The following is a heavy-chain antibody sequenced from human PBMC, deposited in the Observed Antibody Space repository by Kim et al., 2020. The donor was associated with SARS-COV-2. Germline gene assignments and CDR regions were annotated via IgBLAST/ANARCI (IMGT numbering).Heavy chain of an antibody. V-gene: IGHV7-4-1*02. Sequence: ASVKVSCKASGYTFTSYAMNWVRQAPGQGLEWMGWINTNTGNPTYAQGFTGRFVFSLDTSVSTAYLQISSLKAEDTAVYYCARRGDYYDSSGYYYDAFDIWGQGTIVTVSS. CDR3: ARRGDYYDSSGYYYDAFDI. CDR2: INTNTGNP. D-gene: IGHD3-22*01. CDR1: GYTFTSYA. J-gene: IGHJ3*02.